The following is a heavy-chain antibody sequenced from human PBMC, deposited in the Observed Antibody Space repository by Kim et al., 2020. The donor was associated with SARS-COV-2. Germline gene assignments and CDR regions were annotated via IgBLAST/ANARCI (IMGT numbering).Heavy chain of an antibody. V-gene: IGHV3-23*01. CDR3: AKEIFYYDSLTGDYIY. D-gene: IGHD3-9*01. Sequence: SGKGRFTISRDNAKNTLYLQMNSLRAEDTAVYYCAKEIFYYDSLTGDYIYWGQGTLVTVSS. J-gene: IGHJ4*02.